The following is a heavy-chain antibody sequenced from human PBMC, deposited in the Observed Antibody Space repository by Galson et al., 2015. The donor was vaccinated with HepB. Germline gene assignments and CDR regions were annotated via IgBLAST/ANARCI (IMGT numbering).Heavy chain of an antibody. CDR1: GFTFSSYE. D-gene: IGHD3-3*01. V-gene: IGHV3-48*03. Sequence: SLRLSCAASGFTFSSYEMNWVRQAPGKGLEWVSYISSSGSTIYYADSVKGRFTISRDNAKNTLYLQMNSLRAEDTAVYYCARDPKLEWFSVGKDVWGQGTTVAVSS. J-gene: IGHJ6*02. CDR3: ARDPKLEWFSVGKDV. CDR2: ISSSGSTI.